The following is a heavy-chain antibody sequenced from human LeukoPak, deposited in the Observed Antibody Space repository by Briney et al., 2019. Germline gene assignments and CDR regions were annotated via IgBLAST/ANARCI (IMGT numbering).Heavy chain of an antibody. CDR3: AKVGSYYYYYMDV. CDR1: GFTFRSYG. Sequence: GGSLRLSCAASGFTFRSYGMHWVRQAPGKGLEWVAFIRYDGSNKYYADSVKGRFTISRDNSKNTLYLQMNSLRAEDTAVYYCAKVGSYYYYYMDVWGKGTTVTISS. J-gene: IGHJ6*03. V-gene: IGHV3-30*02. D-gene: IGHD3-16*01. CDR2: IRYDGSNK.